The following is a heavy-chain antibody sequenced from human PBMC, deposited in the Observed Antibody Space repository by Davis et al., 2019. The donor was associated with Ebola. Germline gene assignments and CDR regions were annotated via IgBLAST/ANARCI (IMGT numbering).Heavy chain of an antibody. CDR3: ARGRSRWYYYYYGMDV. D-gene: IGHD6-13*01. Sequence: GESLKISCAASGFIFSSYVMSWVRQAPGKGLEWVSTLGTSADTYYADSVKGRFTISRDNAKNTLYLQMNSLRAEDTAVYYCARGRSRWYYYYYGMDVWGKGTTVTVSS. CDR1: GFIFSSYV. V-gene: IGHV3-23*01. CDR2: LGTSADT. J-gene: IGHJ6*04.